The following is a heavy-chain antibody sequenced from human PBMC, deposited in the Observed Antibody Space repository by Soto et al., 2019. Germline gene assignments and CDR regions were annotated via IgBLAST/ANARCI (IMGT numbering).Heavy chain of an antibody. CDR2: ISGSGGST. Sequence: QLGGSLRLSCAASGFTFSSYAMSWVRQAPGKGLEWVSAISGSGGSTYYADSVKGRFTISRDNSKNTLYLQMNSLRAEDTAVYYCAKDLVLTTIYLLTDWFDPWGQGTLVTVSS. V-gene: IGHV3-23*01. CDR3: AKDLVLTTIYLLTDWFDP. D-gene: IGHD3-3*01. J-gene: IGHJ5*02. CDR1: GFTFSSYA.